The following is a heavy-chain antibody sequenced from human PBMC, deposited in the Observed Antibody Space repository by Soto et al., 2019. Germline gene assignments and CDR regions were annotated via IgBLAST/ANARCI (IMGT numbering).Heavy chain of an antibody. CDR1: GGSISSGDYY. CDR2: IYYSGGT. V-gene: IGHV4-30-4*01. CDR3: ARGSSGNYHRVGFDY. J-gene: IGHJ4*02. D-gene: IGHD3-22*01. Sequence: SETLSLTCTVSGGSISSGDYYWSWIRQPPGKGLEWIGYIYYSGGTYYNPSLKSRVTISVDTSKNQFSLKLSSVTAADPAVYYWARGSSGNYHRVGFDYWGQGTLVPVSP.